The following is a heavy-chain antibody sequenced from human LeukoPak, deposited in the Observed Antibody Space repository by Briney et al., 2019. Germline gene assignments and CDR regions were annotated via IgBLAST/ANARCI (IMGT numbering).Heavy chain of an antibody. D-gene: IGHD2-15*01. V-gene: IGHV3-48*03. CDR1: GFTFSSYE. CDR3: AREIRIGWFDY. CDR2: ISSSGSTI. J-gene: IGHJ4*02. Sequence: GGSLRLSCAASGFTFSSYEMNWVRQAPGKGLEWVSYISSSGSTIYYADSVKGRFTISRDNAKNSLYLQMNSLRAEDTAVYYCAREIRIGWFDYWGQGTLVTASS.